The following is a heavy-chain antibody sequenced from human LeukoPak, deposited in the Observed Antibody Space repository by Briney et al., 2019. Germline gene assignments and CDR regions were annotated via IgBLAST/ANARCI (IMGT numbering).Heavy chain of an antibody. Sequence: SETLSLTCVVSGGSVTGGTYHWGWIRQPPGKGLEWSGSGYFDGGTNYNPSLQSRVTISVDTSKNQFSLRLSSVTAADTALYYCARDHYYDGRGRFDPWGQGTLVTVSS. CDR2: GYFDGGT. J-gene: IGHJ5*02. V-gene: IGHV4-39*07. CDR3: ARDHYYDGRGRFDP. CDR1: GGSVTGGTYH. D-gene: IGHD3-16*01.